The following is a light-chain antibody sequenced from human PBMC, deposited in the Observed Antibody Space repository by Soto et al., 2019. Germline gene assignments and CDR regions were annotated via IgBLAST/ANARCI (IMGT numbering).Light chain of an antibody. Sequence: EIVLTQSPATLSVSPGERATLSCRASQNIISNLAWYQQKPGQAPSLLIYGASTRATGIPARFSGSGSGTEFTLTISSLQSEDFALYDGQQYNKWPYTFGLGTKVDIK. CDR3: QQYNKWPYT. CDR1: QNIISN. CDR2: GAS. J-gene: IGKJ2*01. V-gene: IGKV3-15*01.